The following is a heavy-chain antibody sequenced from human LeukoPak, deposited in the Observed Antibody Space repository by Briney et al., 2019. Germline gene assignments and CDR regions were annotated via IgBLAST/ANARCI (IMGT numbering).Heavy chain of an antibody. Sequence: GGSLRLSCAASGFTFSSYGMHWVRQAPGKGLEWVAVISYDGSNKYYADSVKGRSTISRDNSKNTLYLQMNSLRAEDTAVYYCAKVRGSYHNFDYWGQGTLVTVSS. CDR3: AKVRGSYHNFDY. CDR1: GFTFSSYG. J-gene: IGHJ4*02. D-gene: IGHD1-26*01. V-gene: IGHV3-30*18. CDR2: ISYDGSNK.